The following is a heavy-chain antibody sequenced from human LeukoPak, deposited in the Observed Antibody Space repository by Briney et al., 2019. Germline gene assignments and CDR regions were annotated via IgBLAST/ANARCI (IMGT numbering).Heavy chain of an antibody. V-gene: IGHV1-2*06. CDR2: INPNSGGT. D-gene: IGHD3-16*02. CDR1: GYTFTGYY. Sequence: GASVNVSCKASGYTFTGYYMHWVRQAPGQGLEWMGRINPNSGGTNYVQKLQGRVTMTRDTSISTAYMELSRLRSDDTAVYYCARDNVIRWGQGTLVTVSS. CDR3: ARDNVIR. J-gene: IGHJ4*02.